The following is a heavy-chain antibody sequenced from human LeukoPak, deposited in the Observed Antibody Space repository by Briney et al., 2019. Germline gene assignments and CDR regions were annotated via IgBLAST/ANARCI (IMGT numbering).Heavy chain of an antibody. V-gene: IGHV1-2*02. CDR3: ARGSRRITGTTWFNY. CDR2: INPNSGGT. CDR1: GFTFSSYG. Sequence: PGGSLRLSCAASGFTFSSYGMHWVRQAPGQGLEWMGWINPNSGGTNYAQKFQGRVTMTRDTSISTAYMELSRLRSDDTAVYYCARGSRRITGTTWFNYWGQGTLVTVSS. D-gene: IGHD1-7*01. J-gene: IGHJ4*02.